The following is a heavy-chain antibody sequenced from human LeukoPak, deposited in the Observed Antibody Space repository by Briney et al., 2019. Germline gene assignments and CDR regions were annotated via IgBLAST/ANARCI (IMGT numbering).Heavy chain of an antibody. CDR2: IKQDGSEK. CDR3: ARSDITMIVVVINRDQIFDY. D-gene: IGHD3-22*01. J-gene: IGHJ4*02. Sequence: GGSLRLSCAASGFTFSSYWMSWVRQAPGKGLEWVANIKQDGSEKYYVDSVKGRFTISRDNAKNSLYLQTNSLRAEDTAVYYCARSDITMIVVVINRDQIFDYWGQGTLVTVSS. V-gene: IGHV3-7*01. CDR1: GFTFSSYW.